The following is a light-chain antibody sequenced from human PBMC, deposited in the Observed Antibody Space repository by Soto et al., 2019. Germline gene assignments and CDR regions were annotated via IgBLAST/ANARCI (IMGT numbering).Light chain of an antibody. V-gene: IGKV1-5*01. Sequence: DIQMTQSPSSLSASVGDRVTITCRASQIISRWLAWYQQKPGTAPNLLIYHASNLRGGVPSRFSCGGSGTEFTLTISSLQTDDIATYSFQKYNSYYWTLGQGTKVDIK. CDR1: QIISRW. J-gene: IGKJ1*01. CDR2: HAS. CDR3: QKYNSYYWT.